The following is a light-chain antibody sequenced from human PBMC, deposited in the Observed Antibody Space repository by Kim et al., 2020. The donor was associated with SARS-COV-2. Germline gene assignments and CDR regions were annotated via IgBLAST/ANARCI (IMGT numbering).Light chain of an antibody. CDR3: QQYDSYPLT. J-gene: IGKJ4*01. V-gene: IGKV1-5*03. Sequence: DIQMTQSPSTLSASVGDRVTITCRASQNINNWLAWYQQKPGKAPILLIFEASSLESGVPSKFSGSGSGTEFTLTISSLQPDDFATYYCQQYDSYPLTFGGGTKVDIK. CDR2: EAS. CDR1: QNINNW.